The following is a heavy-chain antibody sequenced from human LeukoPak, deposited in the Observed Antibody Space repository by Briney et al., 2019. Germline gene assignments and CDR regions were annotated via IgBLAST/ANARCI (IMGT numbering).Heavy chain of an antibody. D-gene: IGHD6-19*01. CDR2: ITSKSDGGTT. CDR3: TTRLYSSGRFDY. CDR1: GFTFSNAW. Sequence: GGSLRLSCAASGFTFSNAWMSRVRQAPGKGLEWVGRITSKSDGGTTDYAAPVKGRFTISRDDSKNTVHLQMNSLKSEDTAVYYCTTRLYSSGRFDYWGQGTLVTVSS. V-gene: IGHV3-15*01. J-gene: IGHJ4*02.